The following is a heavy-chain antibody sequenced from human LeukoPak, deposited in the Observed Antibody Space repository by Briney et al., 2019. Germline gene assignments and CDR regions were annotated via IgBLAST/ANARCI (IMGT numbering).Heavy chain of an antibody. CDR1: GYSFTSYW. D-gene: IGHD3-10*01. Sequence: GESLKISCKGSGYSFTSYWIRWVRQMPGPGQEWMGRIDPSDSYNNHRPSFQGHVTISADKSISTAYLQWSSLKASDAGMYYCARLGWFGEFVWGKGTTVTVSS. CDR2: IDPSDSYN. V-gene: IGHV5-10-1*01. CDR3: ARLGWFGEFV. J-gene: IGHJ6*04.